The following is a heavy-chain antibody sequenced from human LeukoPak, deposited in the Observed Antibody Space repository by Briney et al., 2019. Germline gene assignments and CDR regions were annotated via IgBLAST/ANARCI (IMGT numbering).Heavy chain of an antibody. CDR1: GYTFTGYY. Sequence: ASVKVSCKASGYTFTGYYMHWVRQAPGQGLEWMGWINPNSGGTNYAQKFQGRVTMTRDTSISTAYMEVSRLRSDDTAVYYCARGECSGGSCYDDFDYWGQGTLVTVSS. CDR2: INPNSGGT. D-gene: IGHD2-15*01. V-gene: IGHV1-2*02. CDR3: ARGECSGGSCYDDFDY. J-gene: IGHJ4*02.